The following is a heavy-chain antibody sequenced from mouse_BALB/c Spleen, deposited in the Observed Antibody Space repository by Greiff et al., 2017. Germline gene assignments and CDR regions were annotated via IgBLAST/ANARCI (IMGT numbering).Heavy chain of an antibody. V-gene: IGHV5-17*02. CDR3: ARLDDSSWFAY. Sequence: EVHLVESGGGLVQPGGSRKLSCAASGFTFSSFGMHWVRQAPEKGLEWVAYISSGSSTIYYADTVKGRFTISRDNPKNTLFLQMTSLRSEDTAMYYCARLDDSSWFAYWGQGTLVTVSA. J-gene: IGHJ3*01. CDR2: ISSGSSTI. D-gene: IGHD2-4*01. CDR1: GFTFSSFG.